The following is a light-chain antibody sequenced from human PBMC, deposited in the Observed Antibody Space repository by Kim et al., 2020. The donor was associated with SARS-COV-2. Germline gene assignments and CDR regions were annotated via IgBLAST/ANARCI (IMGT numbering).Light chain of an antibody. Sequence: QSALTQPASVSGSPGQSITISCTGTSSDVGGYNYVSWYQQHPGKAPTLMIYDVSERPSGVSNRFSGSKSGNTASLTISGLQAEDEADYYCSSYTSSSTLVLGGGTQLTVL. CDR2: DVS. V-gene: IGLV2-14*03. J-gene: IGLJ2*01. CDR1: SSDVGGYNY. CDR3: SSYTSSSTLV.